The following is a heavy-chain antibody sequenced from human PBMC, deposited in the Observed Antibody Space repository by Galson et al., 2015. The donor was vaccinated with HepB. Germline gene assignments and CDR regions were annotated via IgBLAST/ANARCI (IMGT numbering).Heavy chain of an antibody. Sequence: SVKVSCKASGYTFTNYAMDWVRQAPGQRLEWLGWINTNTGNPTYAQGFTGRFVFSLDTSVSTAYLQISSLKADDTAVYYCARGGRRIWGSYRTTSTFDYWGQGTTVTVSS. CDR2: INTNTGNP. V-gene: IGHV7-4-1*02. CDR1: GYTFTNYA. D-gene: IGHD3-16*02. J-gene: IGHJ4*03. CDR3: ARGGRRIWGSYRTTSTFDY.